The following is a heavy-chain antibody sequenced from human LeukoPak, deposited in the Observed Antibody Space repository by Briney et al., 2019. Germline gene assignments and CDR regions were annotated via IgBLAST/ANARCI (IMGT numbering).Heavy chain of an antibody. V-gene: IGHV3-21*01. D-gene: IGHD2-2*03. CDR1: GFTFSSYS. CDR3: ARAPGYCSSTSCYRRAFDI. J-gene: IGHJ3*02. CDR2: ISSSSSHI. Sequence: GGSLRLSCAASGFTFSSYSMNWVRQAPGKGLEWVSSISSSSSHIYYADSVKGRFTISRDSAKNSLYLQMNSLRAEDTAVYYCARAPGYCSSTSCYRRAFDIWGQGTMVTVSS.